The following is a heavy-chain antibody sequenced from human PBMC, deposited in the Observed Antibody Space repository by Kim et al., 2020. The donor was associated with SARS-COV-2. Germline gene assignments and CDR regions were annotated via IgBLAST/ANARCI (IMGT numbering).Heavy chain of an antibody. CDR3: ASPIVGAKGDAFDI. Sequence: SETLSLTCTVSGGSISSYYWSWIRQPPGKGLEWIGYIYYSGSTNYNPSLKSRVTISVDTSKNQFSLKLSSVTAADTAVYYCASPIVGAKGDAFDIWGQGTMVTVSS. V-gene: IGHV4-59*08. J-gene: IGHJ3*02. D-gene: IGHD1-26*01. CDR2: IYYSGST. CDR1: GGSISSYY.